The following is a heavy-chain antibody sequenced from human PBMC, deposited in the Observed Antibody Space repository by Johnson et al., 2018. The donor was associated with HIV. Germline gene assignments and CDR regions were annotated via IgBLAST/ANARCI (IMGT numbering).Heavy chain of an antibody. D-gene: IGHD3-10*01. CDR3: AKGISGYSDAFDI. V-gene: IGHV3-23*04. CDR1: GFTFDDYG. CDR2: ISGTGDNT. Sequence: VQLVESGGGVVRPGGSLRLSCVASGFTFDDYGMSWVRQAPGKGLEWVAGISGTGDNTYYADSVKGRFTISRENSKNTVYLQLNSLRVEDTAVYYCAKGISGYSDAFDILGQGTMVTVSS. J-gene: IGHJ3*02.